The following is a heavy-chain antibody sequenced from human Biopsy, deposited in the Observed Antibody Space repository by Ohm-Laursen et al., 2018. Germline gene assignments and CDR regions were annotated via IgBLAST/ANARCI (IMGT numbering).Heavy chain of an antibody. Sequence: SETLSLTCAVYNVSFSSFYWSWIRQPPGKGLEWIGYAYYTGSTDYNPSLQSRVTMSVNTSKKQFSLRLSSVTAADTAVYYCASAGYNPDWNFDLWGRGTRVTVSS. CDR2: AYYTGST. CDR3: ASAGYNPDWNFDL. CDR1: NVSFSSFY. J-gene: IGHJ2*01. V-gene: IGHV4-59*12. D-gene: IGHD5-24*01.